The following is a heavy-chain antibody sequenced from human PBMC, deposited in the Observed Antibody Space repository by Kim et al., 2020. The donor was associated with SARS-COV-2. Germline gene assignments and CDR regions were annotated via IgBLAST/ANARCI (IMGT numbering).Heavy chain of an antibody. Sequence: SETLSLTCAVSGGSISSSNWWSWVRQPPGKGLEGRWESYPSGITNYNPSLKSRVTIPGDKSKNQFSLKLSSVTAADTAVYYCARGVVLMGATRGWFDPWGQGTLVPASS. CDR1: GGSISSSNW. V-gene: IGHV4-4*02. CDR3: ARGVVLMGATRGWFDP. J-gene: IGHJ5*02. CDR2: SYPSGIT. D-gene: IGHD1-26*01.